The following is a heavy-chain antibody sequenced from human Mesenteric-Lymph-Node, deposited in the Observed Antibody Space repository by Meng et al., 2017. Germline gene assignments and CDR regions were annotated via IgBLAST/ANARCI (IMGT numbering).Heavy chain of an antibody. CDR1: GYSISSGYY. J-gene: IGHJ4*02. D-gene: IGHD2-15*01. Sequence: GSLRLSCTVSGYSISSGYYWGWIRQPPGKGLEWIGSIYHSGSTYYNPSLKSRVTISVDTSKNQFSLKLSSVTAADTAVYYCARVARYCSGGSCYSNRRSYFDYWGQGTLVTVSS. CDR2: IYHSGST. V-gene: IGHV4-38-2*02. CDR3: ARVARYCSGGSCYSNRRSYFDY.